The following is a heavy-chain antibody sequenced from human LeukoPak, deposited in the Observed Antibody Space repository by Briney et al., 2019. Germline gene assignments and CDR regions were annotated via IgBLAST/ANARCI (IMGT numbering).Heavy chain of an antibody. CDR2: ISYDGSNK. Sequence: GGSLRLSCAASGFTFSSYAMHWVRQAPGKGLEWVAVISYDGSNKYYADSVKGRFTISRDNSKNTLCLQMNSLRAEDTAVYYCARDIVVVVAATPGGYNYYGMDVWGQGTTVTVSS. CDR3: ARDIVVVVAATPGGYNYYGMDV. CDR1: GFTFSSYA. J-gene: IGHJ6*02. V-gene: IGHV3-30*04. D-gene: IGHD2-15*01.